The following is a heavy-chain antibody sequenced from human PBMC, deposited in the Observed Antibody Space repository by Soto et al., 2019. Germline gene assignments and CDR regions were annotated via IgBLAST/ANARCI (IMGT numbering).Heavy chain of an antibody. CDR3: AKSSDNWNSYYYMDV. D-gene: IGHD1-1*01. CDR1: GVTFCSYA. J-gene: IGHJ6*03. CDR2: ISGSGGST. Sequence: GGSLRLCCAASGVTFCSYAMGWVRQAPGKGLEWVSAISGSGGSTYYADSVKGRFTISRDNSKNTLYLQMNSLRAEDTAVYYCAKSSDNWNSYYYMDVWGKGTTVTVSS. V-gene: IGHV3-23*01.